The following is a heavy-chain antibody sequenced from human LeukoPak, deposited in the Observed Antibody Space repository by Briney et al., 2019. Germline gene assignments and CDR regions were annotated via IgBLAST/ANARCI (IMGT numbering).Heavy chain of an antibody. CDR1: GFTFSSYK. V-gene: IGHV3-21*01. CDR3: ARGGEKSGFDY. D-gene: IGHD3-16*01. CDR2: ISSRSTYI. J-gene: IGHJ4*02. Sequence: GGSLRLSCAASGFTFSSYKMNWVRQAPGKGLEWVSSISSRSTYIYYGDSMKGRFTISRDNAKNSLDLQMNSLRAEDPAVYYCARGGEKSGFDYWGQGTLVTVSS.